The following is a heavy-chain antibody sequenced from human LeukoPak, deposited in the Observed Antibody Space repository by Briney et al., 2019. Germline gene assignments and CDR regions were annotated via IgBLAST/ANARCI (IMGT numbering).Heavy chain of an antibody. D-gene: IGHD3-3*01. CDR2: IYYSGST. CDR3: QSRYLEWLLEY. V-gene: IGHV4-31*08. Sequence: TLSLTCTVSGGSISSGGYYWSWIRQHPGKGLEWIGYIYYSGSTYYNPSLKSRVTISVDTSTTQFSLRLSSVTAADTAVYYCQSRYLEWLLEYWGQGTLVTVSS. CDR1: GGSISSGGYY. J-gene: IGHJ4*02.